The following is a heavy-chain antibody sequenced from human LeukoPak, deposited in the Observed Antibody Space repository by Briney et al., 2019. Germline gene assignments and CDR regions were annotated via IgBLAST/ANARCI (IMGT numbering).Heavy chain of an antibody. D-gene: IGHD6-13*01. CDR3: ARAYHSSWYLNWFDP. J-gene: IGHJ5*02. Sequence: PSETLSLTCTVSGDSISSSSSYWGWIRQPPGEGLEWIGSIYYSGSTYYNTSLKSRVTISVDTSNNQFSLKLSSVTAADTAVYYCARAYHSSWYLNWFDPWGQGTLVTVSS. V-gene: IGHV4-39*01. CDR2: IYYSGST. CDR1: GDSISSSSSY.